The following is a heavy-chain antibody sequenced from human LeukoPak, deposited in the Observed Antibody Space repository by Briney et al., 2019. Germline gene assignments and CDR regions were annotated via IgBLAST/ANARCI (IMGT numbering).Heavy chain of an antibody. CDR2: ISYDGSNK. V-gene: IGHV3-30-3*01. Sequence: PGGSLRLSCAASGFTFSSYAMHWVRQAPGKGPEWVAVISYDGSNKYYADSVKGRFTISRDNSENTLYLQTNSLRAEDTAVYYCVLTVVNAFDIWGQGTLVTVSS. D-gene: IGHD2-21*02. CDR3: VLTVVNAFDI. J-gene: IGHJ3*02. CDR1: GFTFSSYA.